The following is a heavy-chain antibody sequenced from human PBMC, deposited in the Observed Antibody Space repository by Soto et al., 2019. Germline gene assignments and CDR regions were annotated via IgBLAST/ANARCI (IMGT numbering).Heavy chain of an antibody. Sequence: SETLSLTCSVSGASVSTDGYYWSWIRKPPGKGLEYISYTHHTGNTNYNPSLKSRVTTSIDTSTNQFSLKVGSLTAADTAIYYCARINRLAPVATTYYHSMDVWGQGTTVTVSS. CDR2: THHTGNT. V-gene: IGHV4-61*08. J-gene: IGHJ6*02. D-gene: IGHD6-19*01. CDR1: GASVSTDGYY. CDR3: ARINRLAPVATTYYHSMDV.